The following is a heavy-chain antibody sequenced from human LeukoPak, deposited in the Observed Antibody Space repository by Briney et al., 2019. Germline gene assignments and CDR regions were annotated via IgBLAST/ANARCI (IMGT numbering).Heavy chain of an antibody. J-gene: IGHJ4*02. CDR3: ARFAYGSDYFPGHY. V-gene: IGHV5-51*01. CDR1: GYIFSNYW. Sequence: GESLKISCKGSGYIFSNYWIGWVRQMPGKGLEWMGIIYPGDSNTRYSPSFQGQVTISVDKSICTAYLQWSSLKASDTAMYYCARFAYGSDYFPGHYWGQGTLVTVSS. D-gene: IGHD3-22*01. CDR2: IYPGDSNT.